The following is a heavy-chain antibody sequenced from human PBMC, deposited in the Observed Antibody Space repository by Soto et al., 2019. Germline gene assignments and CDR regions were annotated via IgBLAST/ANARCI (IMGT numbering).Heavy chain of an antibody. Sequence: GGSLRLSCAASGFTFSSYDMHWVRQATGKGLEWVSAIGTAGDTYYPGSVKGRFTISGENAKNSLYLQMNSLRAEDTTVYYCARAITMVRGVTKGSWFDPWGQGTLVTVSS. D-gene: IGHD3-10*01. CDR2: IGTAGDT. CDR3: ARAITMVRGVTKGSWFDP. CDR1: GFTFSSYD. V-gene: IGHV3-13*01. J-gene: IGHJ5*02.